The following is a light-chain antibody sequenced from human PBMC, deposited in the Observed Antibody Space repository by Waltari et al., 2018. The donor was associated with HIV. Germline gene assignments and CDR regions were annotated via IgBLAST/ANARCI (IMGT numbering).Light chain of an antibody. CDR3: QQRRILPPT. CDR2: DAS. Sequence: EIVFTQSPATLSLSPGERATLPCGANHSVSPYLALYQQKGGQAPRLLIYDASKRATGIPARFSGSESGADFTHTINSLEPEDSAVYYCQQRRILPPTFGQGTKLEIK. J-gene: IGKJ2*01. V-gene: IGKV3-11*01. CDR1: HSVSPY.